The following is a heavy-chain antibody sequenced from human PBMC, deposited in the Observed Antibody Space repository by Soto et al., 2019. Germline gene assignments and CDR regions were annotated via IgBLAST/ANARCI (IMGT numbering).Heavy chain of an antibody. CDR2: ISGSGGST. J-gene: IGHJ4*02. V-gene: IGHV3-23*01. D-gene: IGHD3-10*01. CDR3: AKERGYYYGSPGYFDY. Sequence: PGESLRLSCAASGFTFSSYAMSWVRQAPGKGLEWVSAISGSGGSTYYADSVKGRFTISRDNSKNTLYLQMNSLRAEDTAVYYCAKERGYYYGSPGYFDYWGQGTLVTVSS. CDR1: GFTFSSYA.